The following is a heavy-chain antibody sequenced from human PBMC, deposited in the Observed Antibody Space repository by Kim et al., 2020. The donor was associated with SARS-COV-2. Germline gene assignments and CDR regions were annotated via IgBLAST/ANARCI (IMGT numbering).Heavy chain of an antibody. CDR3: ARRDGSSGWYLMYNWFDP. J-gene: IGHJ5*02. CDR2: IYHSGST. V-gene: IGHV4-4*02. Sequence: SETLSLTCAVSGGSISSSNWWSWVRQPPGKGLEWIGEIYHSGSTNYNPSLKSRVTISVDKSKNQFSLKLSSVTAADTAVYYCARRDGSSGWYLMYNWFDPWGQGTLVTVSS. CDR1: GGSISSSNW. D-gene: IGHD6-19*01.